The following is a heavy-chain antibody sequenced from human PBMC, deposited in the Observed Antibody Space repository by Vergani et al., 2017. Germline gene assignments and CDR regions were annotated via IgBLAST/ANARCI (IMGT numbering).Heavy chain of an antibody. CDR1: GFSLSTSGMR. Sequence: QVTLKESGPALVKPTQTLTLTCTFSGFSLSTSGMRVSWIRQPPGKALEWLAHIDWDDVKFYSTSLKTRLTISKDTSKNQVVLTMTNMDPVDTATYYCARILGGAPDYWGQGTLVTVSS. CDR2: IDWDDVK. J-gene: IGHJ4*02. D-gene: IGHD1-26*01. V-gene: IGHV2-70*04. CDR3: ARILGGAPDY.